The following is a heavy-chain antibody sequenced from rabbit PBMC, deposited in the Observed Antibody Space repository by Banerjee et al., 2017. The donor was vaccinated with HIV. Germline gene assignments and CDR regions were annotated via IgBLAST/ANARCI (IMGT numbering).Heavy chain of an antibody. CDR3: ARSHIATTYPFNL. D-gene: IGHD6-1*01. V-gene: IGHV1S45*01. CDR1: GFDFSSYFY. Sequence: QEQLVESGGGLVQPEGSLTLTCTASGFDFSSYFYMCWVRQAPGKGLELIACIYTTSSSTWYASWVNGRFTISKTSSTTVTLQMTSLTAADTATYFCARSHIATTYPFNLWGPGTLVTVS. CDR2: IYTTSSST. J-gene: IGHJ4*01.